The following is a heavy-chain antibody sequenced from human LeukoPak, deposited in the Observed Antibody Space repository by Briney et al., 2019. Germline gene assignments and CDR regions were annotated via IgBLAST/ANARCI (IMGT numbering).Heavy chain of an antibody. J-gene: IGHJ2*01. CDR3: ARVEGYCSSTSCRPNYFDL. CDR2: IKQDGSEK. V-gene: IGHV3-7*01. D-gene: IGHD2-2*01. Sequence: PGGSLRLSCAASGFTFSSYWMSWVRQAPGKGLEWVANIKQDGSEKYYVDSVKGRFTISRDNAKNSLYLQMNSLRAEDTAVYYCARVEGYCSSTSCRPNYFDLWGRGTLVTVSS. CDR1: GFTFSSYW.